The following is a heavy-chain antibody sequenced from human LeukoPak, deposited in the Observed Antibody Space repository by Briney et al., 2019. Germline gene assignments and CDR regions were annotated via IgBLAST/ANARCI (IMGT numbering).Heavy chain of an antibody. J-gene: IGHJ5*02. V-gene: IGHV1-8*01. D-gene: IGHD3-10*01. Sequence: NLNTRNTGYAQKFQGRVTMTRTTSISTAYMELSSLTSEATAVYYCARGIRFGELWWYRFDHWGQGTLVTVSS. CDR2: NLNTRNT. CDR3: ARGIRFGELWWYRFDH.